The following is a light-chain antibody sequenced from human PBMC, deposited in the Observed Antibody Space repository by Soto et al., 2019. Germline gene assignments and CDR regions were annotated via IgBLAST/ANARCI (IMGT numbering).Light chain of an antibody. Sequence: EIVLTQSPGTLSLSPGERATLSCRASQSVSSSYLAWYQQKPGQAPRLLIYGASSRATGIPDRFSGSGSGTDFHLTISRLEPEDFAVYYCQQYGSSPRTCGQGTKVEIK. J-gene: IGKJ1*01. V-gene: IGKV3-20*01. CDR2: GAS. CDR3: QQYGSSPRT. CDR1: QSVSSSY.